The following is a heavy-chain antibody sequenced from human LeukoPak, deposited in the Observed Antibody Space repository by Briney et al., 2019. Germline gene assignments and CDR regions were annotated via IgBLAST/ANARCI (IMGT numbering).Heavy chain of an antibody. D-gene: IGHD2-21*01. CDR3: ASPIYCGGDCLAYDI. CDR2: IYPGDSDT. V-gene: IGHV5-51*01. J-gene: IGHJ3*02. CDR1: GYSFTSYW. Sequence: GESLKISCKGSGYSFTSYWIGWVRQMPGKGLEWMGIIYPGDSDTRYSPSFQGQVTISADKSISTAYLQWSSLKASDTAMYYCASPIYCGGDCLAYDIWGQGTMVTVSS.